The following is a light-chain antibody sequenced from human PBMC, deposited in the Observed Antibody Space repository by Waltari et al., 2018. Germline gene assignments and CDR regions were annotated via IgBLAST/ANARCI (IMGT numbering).Light chain of an antibody. CDR2: VRSDGRH. V-gene: IGLV4-69*01. CDR1: TEDSNYD. CDR3: QTWGSGVV. J-gene: IGLJ2*01. Sequence: QLILTQSPSASASLGASVKLTCTLPTEDSNYDIPWHQHTPGRGPRYLMKVRSDGRHTKGDGIPDRFSGSSSGTERYLTISGLQSEDEADYYCQTWGSGVVFGGGTRLTVL.